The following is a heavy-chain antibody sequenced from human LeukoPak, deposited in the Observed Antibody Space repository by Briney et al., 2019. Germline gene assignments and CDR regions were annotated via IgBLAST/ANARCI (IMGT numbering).Heavy chain of an antibody. J-gene: IGHJ4*02. V-gene: IGHV3-21*01. Sequence: PGGSLRLSCAASGFTFSSYSMNWVRQAPGKGLEWVSSISSSSSYIYYADSVKGRFTISRDNAKNSLYLQMNSLRAEDTAVYYCAIDRFSRLRPEFDYWGQGTLVTVSS. CDR3: AIDRFSRLRPEFDY. CDR2: ISSSSSYI. CDR1: GFTFSSYS. D-gene: IGHD5-12*01.